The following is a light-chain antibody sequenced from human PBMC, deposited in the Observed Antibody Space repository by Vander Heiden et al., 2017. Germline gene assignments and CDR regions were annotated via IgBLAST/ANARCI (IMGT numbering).Light chain of an antibody. Sequence: DRQLTQSPSFLSASVGDKVTITCRASQGVRSYLAWYQQRPGKAPKLLIYDVATLQSGVPSRFSGSGSGTEFILTISSLQSEDFATYYCQQLNDYPWTFGQGTKVDIK. CDR3: QQLNDYPWT. V-gene: IGKV1-9*01. J-gene: IGKJ1*01. CDR2: DVA. CDR1: QGVRSY.